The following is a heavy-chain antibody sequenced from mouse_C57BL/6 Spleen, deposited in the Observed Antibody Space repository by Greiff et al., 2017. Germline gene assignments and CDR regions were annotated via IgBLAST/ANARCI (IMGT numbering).Heavy chain of an antibody. D-gene: IGHD2-4*01. Sequence: EVQVVESGEGLVKPGGSLKLSCAASGFTFSSYAMSWVRQTPEKRLEWVAYISSGGDYIYYADTVKGRFTISRDNARNTLYLQMSSLKSEDTAMYYCTRYDYEYYFDYWGQGTTLTVSS. CDR1: GFTFSSYA. CDR2: ISSGGDYI. CDR3: TRYDYEYYFDY. V-gene: IGHV5-9-1*02. J-gene: IGHJ2*01.